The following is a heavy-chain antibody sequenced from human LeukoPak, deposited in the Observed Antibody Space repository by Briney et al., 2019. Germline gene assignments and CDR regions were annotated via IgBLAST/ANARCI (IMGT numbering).Heavy chain of an antibody. D-gene: IGHD3-22*01. CDR1: GYTLTELS. Sequence: ASVKVSCKVSGYTLTELSMHWVRQAPGKGLEWMGGFDPEDGETIYAQKFQGRVTMTEDTSTDTAYMELSSLRSEDTAVYYCATEPYYYDSSGYKDWGQGTLVTVSS. CDR2: FDPEDGET. CDR3: ATEPYYYDSSGYKD. J-gene: IGHJ4*02. V-gene: IGHV1-24*01.